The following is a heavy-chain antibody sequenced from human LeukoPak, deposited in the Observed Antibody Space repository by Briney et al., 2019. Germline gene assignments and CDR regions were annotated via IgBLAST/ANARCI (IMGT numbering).Heavy chain of an antibody. CDR2: ISYDGSNK. CDR3: APGSLTIFGVASKYYLDY. CDR1: GFTFSSYA. Sequence: GGSLRLSCAASGFTFSSYAMHWVRQAPGKGLEWVAVISYDGSNKYYADSVKGRFTISRDNSKNTLYLQMNSLRAEDTAVYYCAPGSLTIFGVASKYYLDYWGQGTLVTVSS. J-gene: IGHJ4*02. V-gene: IGHV3-30-3*01. D-gene: IGHD3-3*01.